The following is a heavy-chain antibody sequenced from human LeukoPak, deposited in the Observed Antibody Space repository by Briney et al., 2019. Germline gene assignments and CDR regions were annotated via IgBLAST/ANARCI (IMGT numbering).Heavy chain of an antibody. CDR2: IYSGDST. J-gene: IGHJ4*02. D-gene: IGHD2-8*02. CDR1: GFTVSSNY. Sequence: GGSLRLSCAASGFTVSSNYMTWVRQAPGKGLEWVSLIYSGDSTYYADSVKGRFTMSRDNSKNTLYLQMNSLRVEDTAVYYCARERGTGTLDYWGQGTLVTVSS. V-gene: IGHV3-66*01. CDR3: ARERGTGTLDY.